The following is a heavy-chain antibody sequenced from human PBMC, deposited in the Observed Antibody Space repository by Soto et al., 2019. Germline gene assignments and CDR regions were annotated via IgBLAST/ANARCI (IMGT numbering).Heavy chain of an antibody. D-gene: IGHD2-15*01. J-gene: IGHJ4*02. CDR1: GGSFTTGGYY. Sequence: LSLTRTVSGGSFTTGGYYWSWIRQLPGKGLEWIGHRYYSESTYYNPSLKSRVSISLDTSKNQFSLKLSFVTAADTAMYYCARTKCSGGSCYSWSLDYWGQGTPVTVSS. V-gene: IGHV4-31*03. CDR3: ARTKCSGGSCYSWSLDY. CDR2: RYYSEST.